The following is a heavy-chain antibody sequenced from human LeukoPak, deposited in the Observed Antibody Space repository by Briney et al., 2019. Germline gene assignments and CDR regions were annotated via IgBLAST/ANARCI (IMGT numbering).Heavy chain of an antibody. D-gene: IGHD6-19*01. CDR1: GGSISSSSYY. CDR3: ARRRRVAVAEPFDY. CDR2: IYYSGST. V-gene: IGHV4-39*07. J-gene: IGHJ4*02. Sequence: SETLSLTCTVSGGSISSSSYYWGWIRQPPGKGLERIGSIYYSGSTYYNPSLKSRVTISVDTSKNQFSLKLSSVTAADTAVYYCARRRRVAVAEPFDYWGQGTLVTVSS.